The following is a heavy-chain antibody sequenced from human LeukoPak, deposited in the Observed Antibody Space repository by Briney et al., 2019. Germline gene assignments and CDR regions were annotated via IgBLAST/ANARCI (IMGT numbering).Heavy chain of an antibody. V-gene: IGHV3-30*02. D-gene: IGHD6-6*01. J-gene: IGHJ4*02. CDR2: IRYDGSNK. CDR1: GFIFSNYA. Sequence: RGSLRLSCAASGFIFSNYAMHWVRQAPGKGLEWVTFIRYDGSNKYYAESVKGRFTISRDSSKNTLYLQMNSLRAEDTAVYYCAKAIHSSSSGVVDYWGQGTLVTVSS. CDR3: AKAIHSSSSGVVDY.